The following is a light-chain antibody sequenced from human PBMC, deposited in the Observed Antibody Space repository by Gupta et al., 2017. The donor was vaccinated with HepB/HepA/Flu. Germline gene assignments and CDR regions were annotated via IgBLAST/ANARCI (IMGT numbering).Light chain of an antibody. Sequence: SYELTQPPPVSVSPGQTASITCSGDKLGDKYACWYQQKPGQSPVLVTYQDSKRPSGIPERFSGSNSGNTATLTISGTQAMDEADYYCQAWDSSIVVFGGGTKLTVL. CDR1: KLGDKY. V-gene: IGLV3-1*01. CDR3: QAWDSSIVV. J-gene: IGLJ2*01. CDR2: QDS.